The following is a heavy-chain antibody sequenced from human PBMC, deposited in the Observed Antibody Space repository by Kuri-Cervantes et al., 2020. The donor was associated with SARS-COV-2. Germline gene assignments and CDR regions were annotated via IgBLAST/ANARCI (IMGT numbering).Heavy chain of an antibody. CDR1: GFTVSSNY. D-gene: IGHD3-3*01. Sequence: LSLTCAASGFTVSSNYMSWVRQAPGKGLEWVSVIYSGGSTYYADSVKGRFTISRDNSKNMVHLHLNSLRVEDTAVYYCAKGRLFGVVRIAMDVWGQGTTVTVSS. CDR2: IYSGGST. V-gene: IGHV3-53*01. CDR3: AKGRLFGVVRIAMDV. J-gene: IGHJ6*02.